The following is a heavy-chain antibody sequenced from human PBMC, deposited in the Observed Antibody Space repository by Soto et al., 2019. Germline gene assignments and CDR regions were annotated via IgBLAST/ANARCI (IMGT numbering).Heavy chain of an antibody. CDR2: IYYSGST. CDR1: GGSISSSSYY. D-gene: IGHD1-7*01. Sequence: QLQLQESGPGLVKPSETLSLTCTVSGGSISSSSYYWGWIRQPPGKGLEWIGSIYYSGSTYYNPSLKSRVTISVDTSKNQFSLKLSSVTAADTAVYYCARRVTGITETTSKRYYYYYMDVWGKGTTVTVSS. V-gene: IGHV4-39*01. J-gene: IGHJ6*03. CDR3: ARRVTGITETTSKRYYYYYMDV.